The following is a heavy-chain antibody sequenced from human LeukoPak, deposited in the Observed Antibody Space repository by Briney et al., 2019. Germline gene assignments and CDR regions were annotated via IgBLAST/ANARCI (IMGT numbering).Heavy chain of an antibody. J-gene: IGHJ3*02. V-gene: IGHV4-39*07. CDR3: ARTRYDDAFDI. Sequence: PSETLSLTCTVSGGSISSSSYYWGWIRQPPGKGLDWIGSIYYSGSTYYNPSLKSRVTISVDTSKNQFSLKLSSVTAADTAVYYCARTRYDDAFDIWGQGTMVTVSS. CDR1: GGSISSSSYY. D-gene: IGHD2-2*01. CDR2: IYYSGST.